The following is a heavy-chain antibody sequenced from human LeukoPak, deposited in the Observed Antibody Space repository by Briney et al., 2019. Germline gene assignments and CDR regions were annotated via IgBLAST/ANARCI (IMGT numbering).Heavy chain of an antibody. J-gene: IGHJ4*02. V-gene: IGHV3-43*02. CDR2: ISGDGGST. CDR1: GFTFDDYA. CDR3: AKDLGGSGSYYNVGFDY. D-gene: IGHD3-10*01. Sequence: GGSLRLSCAASGFTFDDYAMHWVRQAPGKGLEWVSLISGDGGSTYYADSVKGRFTISRDNSKNSLYLQMNSLRTEDTALYYCAKDLGGSGSYYNVGFDYWGQGTLVTVSS.